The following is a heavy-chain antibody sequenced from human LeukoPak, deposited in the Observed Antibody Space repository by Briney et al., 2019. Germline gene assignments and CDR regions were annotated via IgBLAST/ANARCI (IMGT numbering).Heavy chain of an antibody. V-gene: IGHV3-9*01. D-gene: IGHD3-10*01. CDR1: GFTFDDYA. CDR2: ISWNSGSI. Sequence: PGRSLRLSCAASGFTFDDYAMHWVRQAPGKGLEWVSGISWNSGSIGYADSVKGRFTISRDNAKNSLYLQMNSLRAEDTALYYCARALLWFGEFPHDYGMDVWGQGTTVNVSS. J-gene: IGHJ6*02. CDR3: ARALLWFGEFPHDYGMDV.